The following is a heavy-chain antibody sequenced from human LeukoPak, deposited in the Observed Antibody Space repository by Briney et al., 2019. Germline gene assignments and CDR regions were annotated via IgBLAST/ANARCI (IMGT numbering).Heavy chain of an antibody. CDR1: GFTFSSHA. J-gene: IGHJ4*02. V-gene: IGHV3-23*01. D-gene: IGHD2-21*02. Sequence: PGGSLRLSCAASGFTFSSHAMSWVRQAPGKGPEWVSGISGSGGSTYYTDSVKGRFTISRDNSKNTLYLQMNSLRAEDTAVYYCAKVVVVVTAELAFDYWGQGTLVTVSS. CDR3: AKVVVVVTAELAFDY. CDR2: ISGSGGST.